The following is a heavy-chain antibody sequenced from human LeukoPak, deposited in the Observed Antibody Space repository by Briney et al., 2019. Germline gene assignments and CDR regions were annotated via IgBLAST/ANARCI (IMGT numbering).Heavy chain of an antibody. J-gene: IGHJ4*02. CDR3: ARDTLGEGEDANYAVYYFDY. Sequence: PGGSLRLSCAASGFTFSSYSMNWVRQAPGKGLEWVSLINWNGGSTSYADSVKGRFTISRDNGKNSLDLQMNSLRADDTAFYYCARDTLGEGEDANYAVYYFDYWGQGTVVTVSS. D-gene: IGHD4/OR15-4a*01. CDR2: INWNGGST. CDR1: GFTFSSYS. V-gene: IGHV3-48*04.